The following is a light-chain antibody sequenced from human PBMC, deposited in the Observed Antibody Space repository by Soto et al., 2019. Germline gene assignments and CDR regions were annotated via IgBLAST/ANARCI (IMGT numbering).Light chain of an antibody. V-gene: IGKV4-1*01. CDR2: WAS. CDR1: QSVFYSSNNKNY. CDR3: QQYYNIPYT. Sequence: DIVMTQSPDSLAVSLGERATINCKSSQSVFYSSNNKNYLAWYQQKPGQPPKLLIYWASTRESGVPDRFSGRGSGADFTLTISSLRAEDVAVYYCQQYYNIPYTFGQGTKLEIK. J-gene: IGKJ2*01.